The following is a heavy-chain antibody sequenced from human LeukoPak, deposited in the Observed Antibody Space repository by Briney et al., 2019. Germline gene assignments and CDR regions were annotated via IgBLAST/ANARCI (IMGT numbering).Heavy chain of an antibody. CDR3: ARDFKRKEWFGDRNWFDP. CDR2: IYTSGST. Sequence: SETLSLTCTVSGGSISSYYWSWIRQPAGKGLEWIGRIYTSGSTNYNPSLKSRVTMSVDTSKNQFSLKLSSVTDADTAVYYCARDFKRKEWFGDRNWFDPWGQGTLVTVSS. V-gene: IGHV4-4*07. D-gene: IGHD3-10*01. CDR1: GGSISSYY. J-gene: IGHJ5*02.